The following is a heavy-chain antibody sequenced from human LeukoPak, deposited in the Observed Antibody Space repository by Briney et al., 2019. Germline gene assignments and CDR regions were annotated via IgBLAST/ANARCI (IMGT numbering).Heavy chain of an antibody. V-gene: IGHV3-30-3*01. CDR2: ISYDGSNE. Sequence: GGSLRLSCAASGFTFSSYAMHWVRQAPGKGLEWVAVISYDGSNEYYADSVKGRFTISRDNSKNTLYLQMNSLRAEDAAVYYCARGPSSSWDYFDYWGRGTLVTVSS. CDR3: ARGPSSSWDYFDY. J-gene: IGHJ4*02. CDR1: GFTFSSYA. D-gene: IGHD6-13*01.